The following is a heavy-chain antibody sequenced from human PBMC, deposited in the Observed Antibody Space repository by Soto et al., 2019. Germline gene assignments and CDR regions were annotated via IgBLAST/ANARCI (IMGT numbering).Heavy chain of an antibody. J-gene: IGHJ5*02. Sequence: ASVKVSCKASGFAFTGYYIHWLRQAPGQGLEWMGWINAHSGGTEFAQKFQGRVTLTRDTSISTAYMTLTGLKSDDTAVYYCATDLPRPLAYCLDPWGQGTQVTVSS. CDR2: INAHSGGT. CDR3: ATDLPRPLAYCLDP. CDR1: GFAFTGYY. D-gene: IGHD2-21*01. V-gene: IGHV1-2*02.